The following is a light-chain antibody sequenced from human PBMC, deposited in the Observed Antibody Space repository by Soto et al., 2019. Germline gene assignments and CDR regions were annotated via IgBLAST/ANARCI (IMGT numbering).Light chain of an antibody. CDR3: QSYDSSLSGYV. CDR2: GNN. V-gene: IGLV1-40*03. Sequence: QAVVTQPPSVSGAPGQRVTISCTGSSSNIGSDYDVHWYQKLPGTAPKLLIYGNNNRPSGVPDRFSGTKSGASASLAITGLQAEDEADYYCQSYDSSLSGYVFGTGTQLTVL. CDR1: SSNIGSDYD. J-gene: IGLJ1*01.